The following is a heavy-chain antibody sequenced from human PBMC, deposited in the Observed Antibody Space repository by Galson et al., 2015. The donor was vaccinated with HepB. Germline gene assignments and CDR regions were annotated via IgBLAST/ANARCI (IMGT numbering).Heavy chain of an antibody. Sequence: VKVSCKASGYTFTSYYMHWVRQAPGQGLEWMGIINPSGGSTSYAQKFQGRVTMTRDTSTSTVYMELSSLRSEDTAVYYCASQRIAVAGTEGCFDYWGQGTLVTVSS. CDR1: GYTFTSYY. D-gene: IGHD6-19*01. CDR2: INPSGGST. CDR3: ASQRIAVAGTEGCFDY. J-gene: IGHJ4*02. V-gene: IGHV1-46*01.